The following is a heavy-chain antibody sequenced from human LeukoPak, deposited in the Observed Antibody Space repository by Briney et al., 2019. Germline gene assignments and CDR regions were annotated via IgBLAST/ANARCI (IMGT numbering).Heavy chain of an antibody. CDR2: ISSSSSYI. CDR1: GFTFGSYS. V-gene: IGHV3-21*01. CDR3: ARDSPGIAAAGRTA. J-gene: IGHJ5*02. Sequence: GGSLRLSCAASGFTFGSYSMNWVRQAPGKGLEWVSSISSSSSYIYYADSVKGRFTISRDNAKNSLYLQMNSLRAEDTAVYYCARDSPGIAAAGRTAWGQGTLVTVSS. D-gene: IGHD6-13*01.